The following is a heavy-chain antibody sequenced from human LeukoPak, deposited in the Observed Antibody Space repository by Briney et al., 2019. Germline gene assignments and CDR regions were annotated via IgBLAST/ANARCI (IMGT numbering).Heavy chain of an antibody. CDR3: ARYKADYYDSSGYFDY. D-gene: IGHD3-22*01. V-gene: IGHV5-51*01. J-gene: IGHJ4*02. CDR1: GYNFANYW. Sequence: GESLKISCQGSGYNFANYWIAWVRQMPGKGLEWMGIIYPGDSDTRYSPSFQGQVTISADKSISTAYLQWSSLKASDTAMYYCARYKADYYDSSGYFDYWGQGTLVTVSS. CDR2: IYPGDSDT.